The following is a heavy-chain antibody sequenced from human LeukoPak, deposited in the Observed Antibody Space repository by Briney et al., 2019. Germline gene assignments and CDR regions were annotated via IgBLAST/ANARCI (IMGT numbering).Heavy chain of an antibody. CDR3: ARVGHPTDIVLVPAAHSDLGNFDH. Sequence: ASVRVSCKASGYTFTGYYLHWVRQAPGQGLEWMGWINPKSGVTNYAQKFQGRVTMTRDTSISTAYMDLSRLNFDDTAVYYCARVGHPTDIVLVPAAHSDLGNFDHWGQGTLVTVSS. CDR1: GYTFTGYY. J-gene: IGHJ4*02. V-gene: IGHV1-2*02. D-gene: IGHD2-2*01. CDR2: INPKSGVT.